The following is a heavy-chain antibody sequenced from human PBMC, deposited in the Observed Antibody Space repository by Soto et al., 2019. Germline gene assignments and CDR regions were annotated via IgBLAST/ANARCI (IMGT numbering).Heavy chain of an antibody. CDR3: ARLGPTTVPTSYFTGNYNGMDV. J-gene: IGHJ6*02. V-gene: IGHV4-30-4*01. CDR2: IYYSGST. CDR1: GGSISSGDYY. D-gene: IGHD4-17*01. Sequence: PSETLSLTCTVSGGSISSGDYYWSWIRQPPGKGLEWIGYIYYSGSTYYNPSLRSRLTISVDTSKNQFSLKLSSVTAADTAVYSCARLGPTTVPTSYFTGNYNGMDVWGQGT.